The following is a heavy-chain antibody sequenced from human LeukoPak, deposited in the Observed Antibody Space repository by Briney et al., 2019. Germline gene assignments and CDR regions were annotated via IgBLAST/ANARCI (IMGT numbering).Heavy chain of an antibody. D-gene: IGHD5-12*01. CDR2: IYYSGST. Sequence: PSETLSLTCTVSGASLSTNSYYWGWIRQPPGKGLEWIGSIYYSGSTYYNPSLKSRVTISIDTSKNQFSLRLRSVTAADTAVYYCARGTGAIYVDIVATTRADYYYYMDVWGKGTTVTISS. CDR1: GASLSTNSYY. J-gene: IGHJ6*03. V-gene: IGHV4-39*07. CDR3: ARGTGAIYVDIVATTRADYYYYMDV.